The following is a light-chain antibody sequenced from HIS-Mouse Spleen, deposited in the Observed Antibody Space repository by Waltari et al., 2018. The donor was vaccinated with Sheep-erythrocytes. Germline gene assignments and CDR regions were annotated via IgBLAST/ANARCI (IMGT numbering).Light chain of an antibody. CDR3: CSYAGSYNHV. Sequence: QSALTQPRSVSGSPGQSVTIPCTGTSSDVGGYNYVPCYQQHPGKAPKLMIYDVSKRPSGVPDRFSGSKSGNTASLTISGLQAEDEADYYCCSYAGSYNHVFATGTKVTVL. CDR1: SSDVGGYNY. V-gene: IGLV2-11*01. J-gene: IGLJ1*01. CDR2: DVS.